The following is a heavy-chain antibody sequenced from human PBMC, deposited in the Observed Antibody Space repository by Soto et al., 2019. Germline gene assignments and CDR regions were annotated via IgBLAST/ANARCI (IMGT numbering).Heavy chain of an antibody. D-gene: IGHD6-19*01. CDR2: IYYSGST. CDR3: ARHSPGQWLAHYYYYGMDV. Sequence: ASETLSLTCTVSGGSISSYYWSWIRQPPGKGLEWIGYIYYSGSTNYNPSLKSRVTISVDTSKNQFSLKLSSVTAADTAVYYCARHSPGQWLAHYYYYGMDVWGQGTTVTVSS. V-gene: IGHV4-59*08. CDR1: GGSISSYY. J-gene: IGHJ6*02.